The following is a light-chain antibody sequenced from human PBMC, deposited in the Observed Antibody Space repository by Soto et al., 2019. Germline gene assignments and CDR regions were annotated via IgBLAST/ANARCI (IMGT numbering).Light chain of an antibody. J-gene: IGKJ1*01. CDR3: QQYQSWPLT. V-gene: IGKV3-15*01. CDR2: GAS. Sequence: EIVMTQSPATLSVSAGERVTLSCRASQSISSSLAWYQQKPAQAPRLLVYGASSRATDIPARFSGSGSGTEFTLTISNLQSEDLAVHYCQQYQSWPLTFGQGTKVEIK. CDR1: QSISSS.